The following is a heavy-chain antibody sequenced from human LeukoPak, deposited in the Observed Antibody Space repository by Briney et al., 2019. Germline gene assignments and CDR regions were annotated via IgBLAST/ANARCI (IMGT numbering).Heavy chain of an antibody. V-gene: IGHV3-21*01. CDR3: AREGNWNDGGFDY. CDR2: INNVASHI. D-gene: IGHD1-20*01. J-gene: IGHJ4*02. CDR1: GFTFSNSA. Sequence: GGSLRLSCVASGFTFSNSAMNWVRQAPGKGLEWVSSINNVASHIYYADSVKGRFTISRDNAKNSLYLQMNSLRAEDTAVYYCAREGNWNDGGFDYWGQGTLVTVSS.